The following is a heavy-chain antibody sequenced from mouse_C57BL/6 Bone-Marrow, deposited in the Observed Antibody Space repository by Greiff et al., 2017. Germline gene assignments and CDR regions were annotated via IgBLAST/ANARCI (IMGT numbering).Heavy chain of an antibody. J-gene: IGHJ1*03. Sequence: VQLQQPGAELVKPGASVKLSCKASGYTFTSYWMQWVKQRPGKGLEWIGEIDPSDSYTNYNQKFKGKGTLTVDTSSSTAYMQLSSLTSEDSAVYSCARGTTPWYFDVWGTGTTVTVSS. CDR1: GYTFTSYW. CDR3: ARGTTPWYFDV. D-gene: IGHD1-1*01. V-gene: IGHV1-50*01. CDR2: IDPSDSYT.